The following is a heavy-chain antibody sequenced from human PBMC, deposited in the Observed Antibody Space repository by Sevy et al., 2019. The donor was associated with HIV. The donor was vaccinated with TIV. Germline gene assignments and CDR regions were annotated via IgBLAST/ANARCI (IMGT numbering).Heavy chain of an antibody. J-gene: IGHJ5*02. V-gene: IGHV3-21*01. Sequence: EGSLRLSCAASGFTFSYYDMNWVRQAPGKGLEWVSSIRSAGSYIKYGDSVKGRFTISRDNAKNSLYLQMNSLRAEDTAVYFCARNLDYYDRSAFYTWGQGTPVTVSS. CDR3: ARNLDYYDRSAFYT. D-gene: IGHD3-22*01. CDR1: GFTFSYYD. CDR2: IRSAGSYI.